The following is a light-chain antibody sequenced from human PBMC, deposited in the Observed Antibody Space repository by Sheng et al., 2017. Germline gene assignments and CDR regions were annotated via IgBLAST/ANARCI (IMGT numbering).Light chain of an antibody. V-gene: IGKV3-20*01. CDR2: DAS. Sequence: DIVLTQFPDTLSLSPGDRATLSCRASQRVDSTYIAWYQQKPGQAPRLLIYDASNRATGIPARFSGSGSGTDFTLTISCLQSEDFATYYCQQYYSYPLTFGQGTKVEIK. J-gene: IGKJ1*01. CDR1: QRVDSTY. CDR3: QQYYSYPLT.